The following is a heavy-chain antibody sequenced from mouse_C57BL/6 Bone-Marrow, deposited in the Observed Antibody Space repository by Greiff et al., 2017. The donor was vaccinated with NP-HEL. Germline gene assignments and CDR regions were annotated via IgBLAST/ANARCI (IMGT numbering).Heavy chain of an antibody. CDR1: GFTFSDYG. J-gene: IGHJ2*01. V-gene: IGHV5-17*01. CDR3: ATFITTVAYFDY. D-gene: IGHD1-1*01. CDR2: ISSGSSTI. Sequence: DVKLVESGGGLVKPGGSLKLSCAASGFTFSDYGMHWVRQAPEKGLEWVAYISSGSSTIYYADTVKGRFTISRDNAKNTLFLQMTSLRSEDTAMYYCATFITTVAYFDYWGQGTTLTVSS.